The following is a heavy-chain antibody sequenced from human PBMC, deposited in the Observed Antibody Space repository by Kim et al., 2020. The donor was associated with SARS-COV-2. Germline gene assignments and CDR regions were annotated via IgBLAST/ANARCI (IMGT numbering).Heavy chain of an antibody. J-gene: IGHJ3*02. CDR2: ISAYNGNT. D-gene: IGHD3-9*01. CDR1: GYTFTSYG. CDR3: ARDRLVYYDILTGYYHNDAFDI. Sequence: ASVKVSCKASGYTFTSYGISWVRQAPGQGLEWMGWISAYNGNTNYAQKLQGRVTMTTDTSTSTAYMELRSLRSDDTAVYYCARDRLVYYDILTGYYHNDAFDIWGQGTMVTVSS. V-gene: IGHV1-18*04.